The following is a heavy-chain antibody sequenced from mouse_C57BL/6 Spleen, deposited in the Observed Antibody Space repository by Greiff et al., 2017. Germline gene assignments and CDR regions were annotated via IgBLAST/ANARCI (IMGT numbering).Heavy chain of an antibody. CDR3: SSTGYAMDY. V-gene: IGHV1-54*01. Sequence: VQLQQSGAELVRPGTSVKVSCKASGYAFTNYLIEWVKQRPGQGLEWIGVINPGSGGTNYNEKFKGKATLTADKSSSTSYMQLSSLTSEDSAVYFGSSTGYAMDYWGQGTSVTVSS. J-gene: IGHJ4*01. CDR1: GYAFTNYL. CDR2: INPGSGGT. D-gene: IGHD1-1*01.